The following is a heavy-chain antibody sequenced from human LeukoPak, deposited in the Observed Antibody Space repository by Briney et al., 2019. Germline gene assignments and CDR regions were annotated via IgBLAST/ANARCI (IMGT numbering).Heavy chain of an antibody. V-gene: IGHV1-18*01. CDR2: ISAYNGNT. CDR1: GYTFTSYG. D-gene: IGHD5-18*01. CDR3: TRDDGYSYRKGGHHFAY. Sequence: ASVKVSCKASGYTFTSYGISWVRQAPGQGLEWMGWISAYNGNTNYVQKFQGRVTMTVDTSTNSAYMDLRSLTSDDTAVYYCTRDDGYSYRKGGHHFAYLGQGTLVTGSS. J-gene: IGHJ4*02.